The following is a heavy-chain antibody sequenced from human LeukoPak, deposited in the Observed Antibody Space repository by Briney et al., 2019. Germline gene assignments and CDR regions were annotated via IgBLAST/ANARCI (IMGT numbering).Heavy chain of an antibody. Sequence: ASVKVSCKASGYTFTGYYMHWVRQAPGQGLERMGWINPNSGGTNYAQKFQGRVTMTRDTSISTAYMELSRLRSDDTAVYYCARDGIAAAGQSDYWGQGTLVTVSS. D-gene: IGHD6-13*01. CDR2: INPNSGGT. V-gene: IGHV1-2*02. CDR3: ARDGIAAAGQSDY. J-gene: IGHJ4*02. CDR1: GYTFTGYY.